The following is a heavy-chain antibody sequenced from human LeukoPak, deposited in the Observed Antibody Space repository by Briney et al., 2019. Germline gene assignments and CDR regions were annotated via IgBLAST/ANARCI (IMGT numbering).Heavy chain of an antibody. CDR1: GGSFSGYY. J-gene: IGHJ4*02. Sequence: PSETLSLTCAVYGGSFSGYYWSWIRQPPGKGLEWIGEINHSGSTNYNPSLKSRVTISVDTSKNQFSLKLSSVTAADTAVYYCARESLGSPMGPNYFDYWGQGTLVTVSS. D-gene: IGHD3-16*01. V-gene: IGHV4-34*01. CDR2: INHSGST. CDR3: ARESLGSPMGPNYFDY.